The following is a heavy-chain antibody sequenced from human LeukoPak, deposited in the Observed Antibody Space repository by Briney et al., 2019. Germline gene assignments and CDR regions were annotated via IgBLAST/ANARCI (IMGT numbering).Heavy chain of an antibody. CDR2: ISSSGSTI. CDR3: AKDLSWYCSSTSCYEVDY. D-gene: IGHD2-2*01. J-gene: IGHJ4*02. Sequence: GGSLRLSCAASGFTFSDYYMSWIRQAPGKGLEWVSYISSSGSTIYYADSVKGRFTISRDNSKNTLYLQMNSLRAEDTAVYYCAKDLSWYCSSTSCYEVDYWGQGTLVTVSS. V-gene: IGHV3-11*01. CDR1: GFTFSDYY.